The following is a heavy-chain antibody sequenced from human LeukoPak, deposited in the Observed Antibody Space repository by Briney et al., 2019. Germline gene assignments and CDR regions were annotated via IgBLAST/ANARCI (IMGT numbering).Heavy chain of an antibody. V-gene: IGHV4-39*01. CDR2: IYYYSGST. CDR1: GDSIRSRSYY. CDR3: ARLTSSSSSWSLYYYYYYMDV. J-gene: IGHJ6*03. Sequence: SETLSLTCSVSGDSIRSRSYYWAWIRQPPGKGLEWIGSIYYYSGSTHYNPSLKSRVTISVDTSKNQFSLKLSSVTAADTAVYYCARLTSSSSSWSLYYYYYYMDVWGKGTTVTISS. D-gene: IGHD6-13*01.